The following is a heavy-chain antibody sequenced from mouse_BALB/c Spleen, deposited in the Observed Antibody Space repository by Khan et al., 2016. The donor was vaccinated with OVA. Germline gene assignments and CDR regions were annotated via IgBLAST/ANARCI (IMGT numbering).Heavy chain of an antibody. CDR1: GFTFSSYS. CDR2: ISSGGDYP. Sequence: EVMLVESGGDLVKPRGSLKLSCAASGFTFSSYSMSWVRQTPDKRLEWVATISSGGDYPYYPDSVKGRFTISRDNAKNTLYLQMSSLKSEDTAMYYWASHLTGSFAYWGQGTLVTVSA. V-gene: IGHV5-6*02. J-gene: IGHJ3*01. D-gene: IGHD4-1*01. CDR3: ASHLTGSFAY.